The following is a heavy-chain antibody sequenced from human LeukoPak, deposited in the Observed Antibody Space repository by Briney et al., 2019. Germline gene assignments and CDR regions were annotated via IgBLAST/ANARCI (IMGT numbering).Heavy chain of an antibody. V-gene: IGHV3-15*01. D-gene: IGHD5-18*01. CDR1: GFTFSNAF. Sequence: GGSLRLSCAASGFTFSNAFMSWVRQAPGKGLEWFGHIKGKTDGGTTDYAAPVQGRLTISRDDSKNTLFLQMNSLKTEDTAVYYCTTGTWIQLWLADYWGQGTLVTVSS. CDR3: TTGTWIQLWLADY. CDR2: IKGKTDGGTT. J-gene: IGHJ4*01.